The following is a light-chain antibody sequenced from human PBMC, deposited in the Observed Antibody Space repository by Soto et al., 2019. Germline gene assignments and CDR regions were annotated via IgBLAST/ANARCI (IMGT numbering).Light chain of an antibody. V-gene: IGKV1-39*01. CDR1: QNIDNY. J-gene: IGKJ1*01. CDR2: AAS. CDR3: QQSYSAPWT. Sequence: DIQMTQSPSSLSASVGDRVTITCRASQNIDNYLNWYQQKPGKAPKLLIHAASSFQSGVPSRFSGSGYGTDFTLTINSLQHEDFASYYCQQSYSAPWTVDQGTKVEIK.